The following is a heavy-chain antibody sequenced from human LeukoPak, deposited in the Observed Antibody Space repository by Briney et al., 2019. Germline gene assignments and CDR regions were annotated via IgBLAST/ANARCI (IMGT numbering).Heavy chain of an antibody. J-gene: IGHJ4*02. D-gene: IGHD2-8*01. CDR2: IIPILGIA. CDR3: ARVGGYCTNGVCYHYFDY. Sequence: SVTVSCKASGGTFSSYAISWVRQAPGQGLEWMGRIIPILGIANYAQKFQGRVTITADKSTSTAYMELSSLRSEDTAVYYCARVGGYCTNGVCYHYFDYWGQGTLVTVSS. V-gene: IGHV1-69*10. CDR1: GGTFSSYA.